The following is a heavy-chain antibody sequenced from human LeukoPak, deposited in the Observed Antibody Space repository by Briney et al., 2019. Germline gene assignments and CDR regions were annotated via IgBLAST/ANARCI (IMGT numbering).Heavy chain of an antibody. CDR2: IIPILGIA. Sequence: SVKVSCKASGGTFSSYAISWVRQAPGQGLEWMGRIIPILGIANYAQKFQGRVTITADKSTSTAYMELSSLRSEDTAVYYCAREYCSSTSCYTPGQGWFDPWGQGTLVTVSS. CDR3: AREYCSSTSCYTPGQGWFDP. CDR1: GGTFSSYA. J-gene: IGHJ5*02. V-gene: IGHV1-69*04. D-gene: IGHD2-2*02.